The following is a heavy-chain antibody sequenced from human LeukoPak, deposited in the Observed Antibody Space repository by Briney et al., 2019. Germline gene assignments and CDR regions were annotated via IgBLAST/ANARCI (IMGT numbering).Heavy chain of an antibody. V-gene: IGHV4-59*08. CDR1: GGSISSYY. CDR2: IYYSGST. CDR3: ARRISGWSPFDP. D-gene: IGHD6-19*01. J-gene: IGHJ5*02. Sequence: SETLSLTCTVSGGSISSYYWSWIRQPPGKGQEWIGYIYYSGSTNYNPSLKSRVTISVDTSKNQFSLKLSSVTAADTAVYYCARRISGWSPFDPWGQGTLVTVSS.